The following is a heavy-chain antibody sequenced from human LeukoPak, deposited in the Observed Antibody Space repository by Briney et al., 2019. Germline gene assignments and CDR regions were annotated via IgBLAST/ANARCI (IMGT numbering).Heavy chain of an antibody. CDR2: ISAYNGNT. CDR3: ARVVLGYCSSTSCYDESYYYYYMDV. V-gene: IGHV1-18*01. J-gene: IGHJ6*03. D-gene: IGHD2-2*01. Sequence: ASVKVSCKASGYTFTSYGISWVRQAPGQGGEGRGGISAYNGNTNYAQKVQGRVTMTTDRSTSKAYMEMRSLRDDDTDVYYCARVVLGYCSSTSCYDESYYYYYMDVRGKGTTVTVSS. CDR1: GYTFTSYG.